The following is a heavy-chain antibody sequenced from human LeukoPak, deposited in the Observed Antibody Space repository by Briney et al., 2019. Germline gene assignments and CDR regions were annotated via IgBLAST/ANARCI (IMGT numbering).Heavy chain of an antibody. D-gene: IGHD6-13*01. CDR2: IIPILGIA. J-gene: IGHJ4*02. CDR1: GGTFSSYA. Sequence: ASVKVSCKASGGTFSSYAIIWVRQAPGQGLEWMGRIIPILGIANYAQKFQGRVTITADKSTSTAYMELSSLRSEDTAVYYCARDLRSSSWYVEYEDWGQGTLVTVSS. V-gene: IGHV1-69*04. CDR3: ARDLRSSSWYVEYED.